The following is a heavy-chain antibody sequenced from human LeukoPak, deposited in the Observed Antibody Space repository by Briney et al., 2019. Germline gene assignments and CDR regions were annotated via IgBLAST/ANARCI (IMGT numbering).Heavy chain of an antibody. Sequence: GGSLRLSCAASGFTFSSYAMSWVRQAPGKGLEWVSAISGSGGSTYYADSVKGRFTISGDNSKNTLYLQMNSLRAEDTAVYYCAKVMLWFGESPFDYWGQGTLVTVSS. V-gene: IGHV3-23*01. CDR3: AKVMLWFGESPFDY. CDR2: ISGSGGST. CDR1: GFTFSSYA. D-gene: IGHD3-10*01. J-gene: IGHJ4*02.